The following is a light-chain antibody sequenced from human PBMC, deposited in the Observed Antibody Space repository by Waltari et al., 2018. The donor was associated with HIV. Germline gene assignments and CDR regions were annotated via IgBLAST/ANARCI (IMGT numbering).Light chain of an antibody. Sequence: QSALTQPDSGWGSPGESITMYCTAVSGDVGTYKLVSCYQQHPGKAPKLMISEVNKRPSGVSNRFSGSKSGNTASLTISGLQAEDEAHYFCCSFTGDSTWVFGGGTKLTVL. CDR2: EVN. CDR1: SGDVGTYKL. V-gene: IGLV2-23*02. CDR3: CSFTGDSTWV. J-gene: IGLJ3*02.